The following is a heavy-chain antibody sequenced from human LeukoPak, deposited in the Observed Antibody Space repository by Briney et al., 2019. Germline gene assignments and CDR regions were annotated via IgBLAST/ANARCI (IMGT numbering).Heavy chain of an antibody. Sequence: GESLKISCKGSGYSFSSYWLAWVRQVPGEGLEWMGIIYPVASDTRYSPSFRGQVTISADKSISTAYLQWSSLKASDTAMYYCARYSQGNGSSLSKWNWFDRWGQGTLVTVSS. CDR1: GYSFSSYW. D-gene: IGHD6-6*01. CDR2: IYPVASDT. CDR3: ARYSQGNGSSLSKWNWFDR. V-gene: IGHV5-51*01. J-gene: IGHJ5*02.